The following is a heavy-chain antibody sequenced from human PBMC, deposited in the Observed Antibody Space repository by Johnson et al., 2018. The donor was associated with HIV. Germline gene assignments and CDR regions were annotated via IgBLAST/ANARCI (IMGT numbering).Heavy chain of an antibody. J-gene: IGHJ3*02. D-gene: IGHD6-13*01. CDR1: GFTFSSYD. V-gene: IGHV3-13*01. Sequence: MMLVESGGGVVQPGRSLRLSCAASGFTFSSYDMHWVRQATGKGLEWVSAIGTAGDTYYPGSVKGRFTISRDNAKNSLYLQMDSLRAGDTAVYYWARGKGAAAAEGVDMWGQGTMVTVSP. CDR3: ARGKGAAAAEGVDM. CDR2: IGTAGDT.